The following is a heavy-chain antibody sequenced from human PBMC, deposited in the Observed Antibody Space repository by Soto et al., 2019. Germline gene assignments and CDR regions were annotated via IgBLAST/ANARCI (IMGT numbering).Heavy chain of an antibody. D-gene: IGHD4-4*01. Sequence: GSLRLSCAASGFTLSSYAMSWVRQAPGKGLEWVSAISGSGGSTYYADSVKGRFTISRDNSKNTLYLQMNSLRAEDTAVYYCAKVLGPPPSSYSYYYGMDVWGQGTTVTVSS. J-gene: IGHJ6*02. V-gene: IGHV3-23*01. CDR3: AKVLGPPPSSYSYYYGMDV. CDR2: ISGSGGST. CDR1: GFTLSSYA.